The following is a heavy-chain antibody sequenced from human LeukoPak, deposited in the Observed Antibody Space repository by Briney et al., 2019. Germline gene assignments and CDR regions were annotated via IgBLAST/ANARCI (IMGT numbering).Heavy chain of an antibody. CDR1: GGSFNGYY. Sequence: PSETLSLTCAVYGGSFNGYYWSWIRQPPGKGLEWIGEINHSGSTNYNPSLKSRVTISVDTSKNQFSLKLSSVTAADTAVYYCARESVIAAAGSATSLFDYWGQGTLVTVSS. CDR2: INHSGST. D-gene: IGHD6-13*01. CDR3: ARESVIAAAGSATSLFDY. J-gene: IGHJ4*02. V-gene: IGHV4-34*01.